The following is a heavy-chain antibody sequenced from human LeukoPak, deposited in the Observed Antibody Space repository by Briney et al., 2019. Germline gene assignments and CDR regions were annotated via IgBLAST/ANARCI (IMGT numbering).Heavy chain of an antibody. Sequence: GGSLRLSCAASGFTFSNYNMRWIRQAPGKGLEWVSSISRSGSTKYYADSVKGRFTISRDNAKNSLFLQMNSLRAEDTAVYYCARLSYYYYMDVWGKGTTVTISS. CDR3: ARLSYYYYMDV. CDR1: GFTFSNYN. V-gene: IGHV3-11*01. J-gene: IGHJ6*03. CDR2: ISRSGSTK.